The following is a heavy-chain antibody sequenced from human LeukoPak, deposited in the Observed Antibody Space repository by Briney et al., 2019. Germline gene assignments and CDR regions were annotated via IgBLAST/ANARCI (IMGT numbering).Heavy chain of an antibody. CDR1: GYTFTSYD. D-gene: IGHD6-6*01. Sequence: ASAKVSCTASGYTFTSYDINWVRQATGQGLEWMGWMNPNSGNTGYAQKFQGRVTMTRNTSISTAYMELSSLRSEDTAVYYCARGKSARRSYYHGMDVWGQGTTVTVSS. CDR2: MNPNSGNT. J-gene: IGHJ6*02. V-gene: IGHV1-8*01. CDR3: ARGKSARRSYYHGMDV.